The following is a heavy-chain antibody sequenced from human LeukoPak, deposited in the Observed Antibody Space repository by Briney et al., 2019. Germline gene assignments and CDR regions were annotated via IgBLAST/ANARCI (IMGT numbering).Heavy chain of an antibody. J-gene: IGHJ5*02. D-gene: IGHD4-17*01. CDR2: INHSGST. CDR1: GGSFSGYN. V-gene: IGHV4-34*01. Sequence: PSETLSLTCAVYGGSFSGYNWSWIRQPPGKGLEWIGEINHSGSTNYNPSLKSRVTISVDTSKNQFSLKLSSVTAADTAVYYCARGDDYGDNWFDPWGQGTLVTVSS. CDR3: ARGDDYGDNWFDP.